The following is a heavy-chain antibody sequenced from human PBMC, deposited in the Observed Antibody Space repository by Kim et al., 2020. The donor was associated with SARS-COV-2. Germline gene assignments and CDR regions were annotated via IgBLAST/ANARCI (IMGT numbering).Heavy chain of an antibody. Sequence: PSLESRVTISVDTSKNQFSLKRSSVTAADTAVYYCARVRLGVIRYYGMDVWGQGTTVTVSS. CDR3: ARVRLGVIRYYGMDV. D-gene: IGHD3-16*01. J-gene: IGHJ6*02. V-gene: IGHV4-34*01.